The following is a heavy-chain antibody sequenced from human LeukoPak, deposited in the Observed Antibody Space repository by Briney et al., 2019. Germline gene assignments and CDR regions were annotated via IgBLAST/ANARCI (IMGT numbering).Heavy chain of an antibody. J-gene: IGHJ6*03. Sequence: SETLSLTCAVYGGSFSGYYWSWIRQPPGKGLEWIGSIYYSGSTYYNPSLKSRVTISVDTSKNQFSLKLSSVTAADTAVYYCARCRGPTLYYYYMDVWGKGTTVTVSS. CDR1: GGSFSGYY. D-gene: IGHD2-15*01. V-gene: IGHV4-34*01. CDR2: IYYSGST. CDR3: ARCRGPTLYYYYMDV.